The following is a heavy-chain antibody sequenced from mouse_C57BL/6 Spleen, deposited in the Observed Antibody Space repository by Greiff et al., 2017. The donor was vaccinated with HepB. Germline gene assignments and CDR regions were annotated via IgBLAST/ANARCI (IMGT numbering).Heavy chain of an antibody. J-gene: IGHJ4*01. CDR1: GYAFSSSW. Sequence: QVQLQQSGPELVKPGASVKISCKASGYAFSSSWMNWVKQRPGKGLEWIGRIYPGDGDTNYNGKFKGKATLTADKSSSTAYMQLSSLTSEDSAVYFCARRIRDYDGKDYWGQGTSVTVSS. CDR3: ARRIRDYDGKDY. CDR2: IYPGDGDT. V-gene: IGHV1-82*01. D-gene: IGHD2-4*01.